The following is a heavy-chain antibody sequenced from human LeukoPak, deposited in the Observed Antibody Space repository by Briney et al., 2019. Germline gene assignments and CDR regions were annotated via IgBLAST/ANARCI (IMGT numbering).Heavy chain of an antibody. Sequence: ASVKVSCKASGYTFTSYYMHWVRQAPGQGLEWMGIINPSGGSTSYAQKFQGRVTMTRDMSTSTVYMELSSLRSEDTAVYYCAIDLRSGSYFTTAGGFDYWGQGTLVTVSS. CDR1: GYTFTSYY. J-gene: IGHJ4*02. CDR3: AIDLRSGSYFTTAGGFDY. D-gene: IGHD1-26*01. V-gene: IGHV1-46*01. CDR2: INPSGGST.